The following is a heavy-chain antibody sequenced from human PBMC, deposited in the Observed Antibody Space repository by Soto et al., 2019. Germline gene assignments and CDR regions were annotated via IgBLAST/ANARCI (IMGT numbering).Heavy chain of an antibody. CDR2: ISGSGGST. CDR3: AKVFFFKEEDGIRDTVPVSAFLLNRSSDL. J-gene: IGHJ2*01. D-gene: IGHD2-15*01. Sequence: KGLEWVSAISGSGGSTYYADSVKGRFTISRDNSKNTLYLQMNSLRAEDTAVYYCAKVFFFKEEDGIRDTVPVSAFLLNRSSDL. V-gene: IGHV3-23*01.